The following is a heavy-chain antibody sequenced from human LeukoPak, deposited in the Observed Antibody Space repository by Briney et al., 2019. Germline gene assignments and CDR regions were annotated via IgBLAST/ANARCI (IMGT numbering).Heavy chain of an antibody. CDR3: VREGEGPLSKDFDY. CDR2: IGPHSTFT. V-gene: IGHV1-2*02. Sequence: ASMKVSCKSSGFTFTDHYIHWVRQAPGQGLEWMGYIGPHSTFTSSPQTFQGRVTMTRDASMSTAYMKLTRLTSDDTAVYYCVREGEGPLSKDFDYWGQGTLVTVSS. D-gene: IGHD2/OR15-2a*01. J-gene: IGHJ4*02. CDR1: GFTFTDHY.